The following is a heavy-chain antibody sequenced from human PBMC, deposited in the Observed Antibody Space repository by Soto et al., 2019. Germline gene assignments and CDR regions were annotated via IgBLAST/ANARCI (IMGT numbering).Heavy chain of an antibody. V-gene: IGHV3-30-3*01. Sequence: QVQLVESGGGVVQPGRSLRLSCAASGFTFSSYAMHWVRQAPGKGLEWVAVISYDGSNKYYADSVKGRFTISRDNSKNTLYLQMNSLRAEDTAVYYCARPWGLWLRGGYYFDYWGQGTLVTVSS. CDR2: ISYDGSNK. CDR3: ARPWGLWLRGGYYFDY. J-gene: IGHJ4*02. D-gene: IGHD5-18*01. CDR1: GFTFSSYA.